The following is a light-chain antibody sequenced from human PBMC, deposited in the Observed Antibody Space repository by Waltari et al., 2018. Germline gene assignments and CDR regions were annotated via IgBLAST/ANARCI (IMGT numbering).Light chain of an antibody. CDR3: QSYDSRLSVV. Sequence: QSVLTQPPSVSGAPGQRVTISCTGSSSNIGTGYDVHWYQQLPGTAPKLLIYNNKNRPSGVPDRFAGSKSGTSASLAITVLQAEDEGDYYCQSYDSRLSVVFGTGTKVTVL. CDR1: SSNIGTGYD. CDR2: NNK. J-gene: IGLJ1*01. V-gene: IGLV1-40*01.